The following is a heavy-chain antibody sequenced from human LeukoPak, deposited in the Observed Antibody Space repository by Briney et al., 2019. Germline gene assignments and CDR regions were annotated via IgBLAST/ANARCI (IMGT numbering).Heavy chain of an antibody. D-gene: IGHD6-13*01. V-gene: IGHV1-18*01. CDR1: GYTFTSYG. CDR3: ARDSSSWLGGGHFDY. CDR2: ISAYNGNT. Sequence: GASVKVSCKASGYTFTSYGISWVRQAPGQGLEWMGWISAYNGNTNYAQKLQGRVTMTTDTSTSTAYMELRSLRSDDTAVYYCARDSSSWLGGGHFDYWGQGTLVTVSS. J-gene: IGHJ4*02.